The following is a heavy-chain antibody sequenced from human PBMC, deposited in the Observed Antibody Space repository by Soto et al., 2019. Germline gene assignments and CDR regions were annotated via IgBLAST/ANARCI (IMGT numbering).Heavy chain of an antibody. D-gene: IGHD1-26*01. J-gene: IGHJ6*02. CDR2: IYYSGST. Sequence: QLQLQESGPGLVKPSETLSLTCTVSGGSISSSSYYWGWIRQPPGKGLEWIGSIYYSGSTYYNPSLKRRVTISVDTSKNQFSLKLSSVTAADTAVYYCARPSYTYYGMDVWGQGTTVTVSS. V-gene: IGHV4-39*01. CDR1: GGSISSSSYY. CDR3: ARPSYTYYGMDV.